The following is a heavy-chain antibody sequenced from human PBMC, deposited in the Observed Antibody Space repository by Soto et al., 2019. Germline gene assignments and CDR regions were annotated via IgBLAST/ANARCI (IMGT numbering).Heavy chain of an antibody. CDR3: ARDFSSSSTFLGYYYYYGMDV. CDR2: TYYRSKWYN. D-gene: IGHD6-6*01. Sequence: SQTLSLTCAISGDSVSSNSAAWNWIRQSPSRGLEWLGRTYYRSKWYNDYAVSVKSRITINPDTSKNQFSLQLNSVTHEDTAVYYCARDFSSSSTFLGYYYYYGMDVWGQGTTVTVSS. J-gene: IGHJ6*02. V-gene: IGHV6-1*01. CDR1: GDSVSSNSAA.